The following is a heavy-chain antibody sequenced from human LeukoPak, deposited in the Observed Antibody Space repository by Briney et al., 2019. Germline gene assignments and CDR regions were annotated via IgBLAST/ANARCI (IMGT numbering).Heavy chain of an antibody. D-gene: IGHD3-16*02. CDR1: GFTFSSYA. J-gene: IGHJ4*02. CDR3: AREPWEDDYVWGNYRPTYFDY. Sequence: GGSLRLSCAASGFTFSSYAMHWVRQAPGKGLEWVAVISYDGSNKYYADSVKGRFTISRDNSKNTLYLQMNSLRAEDTAVYYCAREPWEDDYVWGNYRPTYFDYWGQGTLVTVSS. CDR2: ISYDGSNK. V-gene: IGHV3-30-3*01.